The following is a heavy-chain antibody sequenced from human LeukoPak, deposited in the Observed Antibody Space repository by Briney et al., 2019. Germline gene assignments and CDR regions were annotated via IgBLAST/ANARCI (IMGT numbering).Heavy chain of an antibody. V-gene: IGHV4-30-4*08. CDR2: IYYSGST. CDR3: ARDSVGGFIDY. Sequence: SETLSLTCTVSGGSISSGDYYWSWIRQPPGKGLEWIGYIYYSGSTYYNPSLKSRVTISVDTSKNQFSLNLSSVTAADMAVYYCARDSVGGFIDYWGQGALVTVSS. J-gene: IGHJ4*02. D-gene: IGHD3-16*02. CDR1: GGSISSGDYY.